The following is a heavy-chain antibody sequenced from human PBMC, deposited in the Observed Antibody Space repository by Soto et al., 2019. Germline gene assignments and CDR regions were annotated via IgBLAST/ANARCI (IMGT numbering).Heavy chain of an antibody. Sequence: EVELVESGGGLVKPGGSLTLSCAASGFTFRTYYMIWVRQAPGTGLEWVSSISAGSSNIYYAPSVKGRFTISRDNAKNSLYLQINSLRAEATAVYYCARQYPSSSRHFDHWGQGTLVTVSS. CDR2: ISAGSSNI. V-gene: IGHV3-21*01. J-gene: IGHJ4*02. CDR1: GFTFRTYY. CDR3: ARQYPSSSRHFDH. D-gene: IGHD6-6*01.